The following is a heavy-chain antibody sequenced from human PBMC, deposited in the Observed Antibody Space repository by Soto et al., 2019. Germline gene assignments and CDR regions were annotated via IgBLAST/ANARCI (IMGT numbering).Heavy chain of an antibody. Sequence: GGSLRLSCAASGFTVSSNYMSWVRQAPGKGLEWVSVIYSGGSTYYADSVKGRFTISRDNSKNTLYLQMNSLRAEDTAVYYCARTSTAMGRKYYYYGMDVWGQGTTVTVSS. J-gene: IGHJ6*02. D-gene: IGHD5-18*01. CDR3: ARTSTAMGRKYYYYGMDV. CDR2: IYSGGST. CDR1: GFTVSSNY. V-gene: IGHV3-53*01.